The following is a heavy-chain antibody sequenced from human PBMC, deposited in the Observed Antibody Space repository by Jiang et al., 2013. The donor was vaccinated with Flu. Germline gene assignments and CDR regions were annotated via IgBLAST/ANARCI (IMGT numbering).Heavy chain of an antibody. V-gene: IGHV4-61*02. CDR3: ARSSYSSSWYYYYY. CDR2: IYTSGST. D-gene: IGHD6-13*01. Sequence: YGSGLVKPSQTLSLTCTVSGGSISSGSYYWSWIRQPAGKGLEWIGRIYTSGSTNYNPSLKSRVTISVDTSKNQFSLKLSSVTAADTAVYYCARSSYSSSWYYYYY. J-gene: IGHJ6*01. CDR1: GGSISSGSYY.